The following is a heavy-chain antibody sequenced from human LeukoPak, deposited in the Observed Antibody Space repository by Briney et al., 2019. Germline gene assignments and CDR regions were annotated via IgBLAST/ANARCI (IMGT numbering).Heavy chain of an antibody. J-gene: IGHJ3*02. D-gene: IGHD3-22*01. CDR2: ILSGGAT. V-gene: IGHV3-53*01. CDR3: ARYYDGSGRTPGGIDI. CDR1: GFIVSSNY. Sequence: GGSLRLSCAASGFIVSSNYMSWVRQAPGKGLEWVSVILSGGATYNADSVKGRFTISRDNSKNTLDIQMNNLRAEDTALYYCARYYDGSGRTPGGIDIWGQGTMVTVSS.